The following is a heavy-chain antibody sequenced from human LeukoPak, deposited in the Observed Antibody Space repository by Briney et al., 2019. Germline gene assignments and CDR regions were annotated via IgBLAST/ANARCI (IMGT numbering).Heavy chain of an antibody. CDR2: ISSRSSNI. D-gene: IGHD3-22*01. Sequence: PGRSLRLSCAASGFTFSGFSMNWVRQTPGEGLEWVSSISSRSSNIDYADSMKGRFTISRDNAKNSLYLQMNSLRAEDTAVYYCAKVGRYYYDSSGYFDYWGQGTLVTVSS. CDR3: AKVGRYYYDSSGYFDY. CDR1: GFTFSGFS. V-gene: IGHV3-21*01. J-gene: IGHJ4*02.